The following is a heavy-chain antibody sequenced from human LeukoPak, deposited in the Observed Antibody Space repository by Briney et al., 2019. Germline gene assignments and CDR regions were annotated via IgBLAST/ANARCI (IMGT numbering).Heavy chain of an antibody. CDR1: GFTFSSYP. D-gene: IGHD6-13*01. CDR3: AKGIRRYPEPSSWSCFDS. Sequence: SGGSLRLSCAASGFTFSSYPMTWVRQAPGKGLEWVSVISDSGGSTYYADSVKGRFTISRVNSQNTVYLQMNSLRVEDTAVYYCAKGIRRYPEPSSWSCFDSWGQGTLVTVS. CDR2: ISDSGGST. V-gene: IGHV3-23*01. J-gene: IGHJ4*02.